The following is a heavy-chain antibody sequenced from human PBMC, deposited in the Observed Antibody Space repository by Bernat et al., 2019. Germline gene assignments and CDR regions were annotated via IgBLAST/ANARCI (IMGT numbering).Heavy chain of an antibody. V-gene: IGHV1-18*01. D-gene: IGHD2-21*01. Sequence: QVQLVQSGAEVKKPAASVKVSCKASGYTFTSYGISWVRQAPGQGLEWMGWISAYNGNTNYAQKLQGRVTMTTDTSTSTAYVELRSLRSDDTAVYYCAREPINCGGDCRIFDYWGQGSLVNVSS. CDR1: GYTFTSYG. CDR3: AREPINCGGDCRIFDY. J-gene: IGHJ4*02. CDR2: ISAYNGNT.